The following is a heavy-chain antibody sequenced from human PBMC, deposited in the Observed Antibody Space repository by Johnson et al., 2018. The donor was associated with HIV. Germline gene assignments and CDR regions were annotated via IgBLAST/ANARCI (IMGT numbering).Heavy chain of an antibody. V-gene: IGHV3-23*04. Sequence: VQLVESGGGLVQPGGSLRLSCAASGFTFSSYGMSWVRQAPGKGLEWVSGISGSGGDTYYADSVKGRFTISRDNAKNSLYLQMNSLRAEDTAMYYGARQFRAVGAPDAFDIWGQGTLVTVSS. CDR3: ARQFRAVGAPDAFDI. CDR2: ISGSGGDT. CDR1: GFTFSSYG. D-gene: IGHD1-26*01. J-gene: IGHJ3*02.